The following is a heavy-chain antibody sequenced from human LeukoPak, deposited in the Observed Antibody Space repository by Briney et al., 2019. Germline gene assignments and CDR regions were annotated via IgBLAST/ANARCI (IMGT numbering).Heavy chain of an antibody. D-gene: IGHD5-24*01. Sequence: GGSLRLSCAASGFTFSSYWMHWVRQGPGKGLVWVSRIKSDGSNIRYADSVKGRFTISRDNAKNTLYLQMNSLYCARDGDWGGYSRPDYWGQGTLVTVSS. CDR3: YSRPDY. J-gene: IGHJ4*02. CDR2: IKSDGSNI. V-gene: IGHV3-74*01. CDR1: GFTFSSYW.